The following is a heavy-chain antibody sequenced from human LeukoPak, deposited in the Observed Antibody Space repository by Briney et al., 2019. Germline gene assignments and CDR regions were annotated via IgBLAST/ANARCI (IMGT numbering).Heavy chain of an antibody. Sequence: GVSVKVSCKASGGTFSSYAISWVRQAPGQGLEWMGGIIPIFGTANYAQKFQGRVTITADESTSTAYMELSSPRSEDTAVYYCARVSSGSSPFHGYYYYGMDVWGQGTTVTVSS. CDR1: GGTFSSYA. V-gene: IGHV1-69*13. J-gene: IGHJ6*02. D-gene: IGHD6-19*01. CDR2: IIPIFGTA. CDR3: ARVSSGSSPFHGYYYYGMDV.